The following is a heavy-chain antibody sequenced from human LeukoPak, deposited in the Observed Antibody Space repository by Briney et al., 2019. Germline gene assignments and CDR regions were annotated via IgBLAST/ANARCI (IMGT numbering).Heavy chain of an antibody. Sequence: SETLSLTCTVSGGSISSYYWSWIRQPPGKGLEWIGYIYYSGSTNYNPSLKSRVTISVDTSKNQFSLKLSSVTAADTAVYYCARGRSSRNRPRLDYWGQGTLVTVSS. CDR2: IYYSGST. J-gene: IGHJ4*02. CDR3: ARGRSSRNRPRLDY. V-gene: IGHV4-59*12. CDR1: GGSISSYY. D-gene: IGHD1-14*01.